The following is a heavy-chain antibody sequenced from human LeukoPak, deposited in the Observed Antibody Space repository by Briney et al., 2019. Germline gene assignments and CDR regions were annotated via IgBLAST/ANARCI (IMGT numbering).Heavy chain of an antibody. CDR1: GGSFRGYY. CDR2: INHSGST. Sequence: SSETLSLTCAVYGGSFRGYYWSWIRQPPGKGLEWIGEINHSGSTNYNPSLKSRVTISVDTSKNQFSLKLSSVTAADTAVYYCARVVGYVDPWGQGTLVTVSS. J-gene: IGHJ5*02. D-gene: IGHD2-15*01. V-gene: IGHV4-34*01. CDR3: ARVVGYVDP.